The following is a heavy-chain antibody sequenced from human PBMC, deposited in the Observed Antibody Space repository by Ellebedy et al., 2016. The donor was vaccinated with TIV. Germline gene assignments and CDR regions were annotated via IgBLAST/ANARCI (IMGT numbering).Heavy chain of an antibody. CDR1: GFRFSDYY. V-gene: IGHV3-11*01. D-gene: IGHD6-19*01. J-gene: IGHJ4*02. CDR2: ISVDGGAT. Sequence: GESLKISCAASGFRFSDYYMTWIRQAPGKGPEWISYISVDGGATYYSDSVKGRFSISRDNAAQSLYLQIHNLRADDTAIYYCARFRYTSFWHLGHNGLDFWGQGTLVSVSS. CDR3: ARFRYTSFWHLGHNGLDF.